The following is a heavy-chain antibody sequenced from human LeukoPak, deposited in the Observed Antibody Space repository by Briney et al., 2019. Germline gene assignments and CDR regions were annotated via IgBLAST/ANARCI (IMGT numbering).Heavy chain of an antibody. CDR3: ARGKRGGYDYYYYYYMDV. V-gene: IGHV4-59*01. Sequence: SETLSLTCTVSGGSISSYYWSWIRQPPGKGLEWIGCIYYSGSTNYNPSLKSRVTISVDTSKNQFSLKLSSVTAADTAVYYCARGKRGGYDYYYYYYMDVWGKGTTVTVSS. CDR2: IYYSGST. D-gene: IGHD5-12*01. J-gene: IGHJ6*03. CDR1: GGSISSYY.